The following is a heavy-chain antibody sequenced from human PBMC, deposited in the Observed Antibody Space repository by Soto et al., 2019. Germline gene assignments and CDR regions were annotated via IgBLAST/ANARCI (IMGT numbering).Heavy chain of an antibody. Sequence: QVQLQQWGAGLLKPSETLSLTWAVYGGSFSGYYWSWIRQPPGKGLEWIGEINHSGSTNYNPSLKSRVTISVDTSKNQFSLKLSSVTAADTAVYYCARGRRIAIDYWGQGTLVTVSS. CDR3: ARGRRIAIDY. V-gene: IGHV4-34*01. CDR2: INHSGST. D-gene: IGHD6-13*01. CDR1: GGSFSGYY. J-gene: IGHJ4*02.